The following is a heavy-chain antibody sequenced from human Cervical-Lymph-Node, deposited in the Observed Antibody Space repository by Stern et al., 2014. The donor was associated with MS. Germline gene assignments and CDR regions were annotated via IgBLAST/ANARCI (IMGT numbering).Heavy chain of an antibody. CDR3: TTVSSSWYGIDY. CDR1: GFTFSNAW. D-gene: IGHD6-13*01. J-gene: IGHJ4*02. V-gene: IGHV3-15*01. CDR2: IKSKTDGGTT. Sequence: VQLVQSGGGLVKPGGSLRLSCAASGFTFSNAWMSWVRQAPGKGLEWVGGIKSKTDGGTTGYAAPVKGRFTISRDDSKNTLYLQMNSLKTEDTAVYYCTTVSSSWYGIDYWGQGTLVTVSS.